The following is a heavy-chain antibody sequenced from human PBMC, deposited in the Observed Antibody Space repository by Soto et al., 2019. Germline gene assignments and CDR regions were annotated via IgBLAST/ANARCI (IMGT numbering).Heavy chain of an antibody. Sequence: ASVKVSCKASGYTFTGYYMHWVRQAPGQGLEWMGRINPNSGGTNYAQKFQGRVTMTRDTSISTAYMELSRLRSDDTAVYYCARDSVARYPNAFDIWGQGTMVTVSS. V-gene: IGHV1-2*06. D-gene: IGHD6-19*01. CDR2: INPNSGGT. J-gene: IGHJ3*02. CDR3: ARDSVARYPNAFDI. CDR1: GYTFTGYY.